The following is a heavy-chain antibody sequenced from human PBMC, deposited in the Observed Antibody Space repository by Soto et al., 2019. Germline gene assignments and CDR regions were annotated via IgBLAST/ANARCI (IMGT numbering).Heavy chain of an antibody. V-gene: IGHV3-30*18. J-gene: IGHJ4*02. D-gene: IGHD6-19*01. CDR2: VSHDGRNT. CDR1: GFTFSDYA. Sequence: VQLVESGGGVVQPGRSLRLSCAASGFTFSDYAMHWVRQAPGKGLEWVAVVSHDGRNTHYADSVKGRFTISRDSSKNTVSLEMTSRRAEDTAVYYCAKGERQWLVTADFNYWGEGALVTASS. CDR3: AKGERQWLVTADFNY.